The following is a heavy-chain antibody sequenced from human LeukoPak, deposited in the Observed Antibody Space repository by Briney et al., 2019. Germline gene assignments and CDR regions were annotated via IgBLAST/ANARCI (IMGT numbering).Heavy chain of an antibody. CDR2: IFSIGTT. CDR1: GDSINSGPYY. CDR3: VREGFIYMDV. Sequence: SETLSLTCTVSGDSINSGPYYWTWIRRSAGKGLEWIGRIFSIGTTTYNPSLKSRVTISLDTSKNHFSLNLSSVTAADAAIYYCVREGFIYMDVWDKGTTVTVSS. V-gene: IGHV4-61*02. D-gene: IGHD3-10*01. J-gene: IGHJ6*04.